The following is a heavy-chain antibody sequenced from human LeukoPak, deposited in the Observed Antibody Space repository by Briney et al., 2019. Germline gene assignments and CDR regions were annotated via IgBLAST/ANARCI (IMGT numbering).Heavy chain of an antibody. J-gene: IGHJ4*02. CDR2: IYHSGST. D-gene: IGHD1-26*01. CDR1: GYSISSGYY. CDR3: ARGRGIVGADFDY. Sequence: SETLSLTCTVSGYSISSGYYWGWIRQPPGKGLEWIGNIYHSGSTYYNPSLKSRVTISVDTSKNQFSLKLSSVTAADTAVYYCARGRGIVGADFDYWGQGTLVTVSS. V-gene: IGHV4-38-2*02.